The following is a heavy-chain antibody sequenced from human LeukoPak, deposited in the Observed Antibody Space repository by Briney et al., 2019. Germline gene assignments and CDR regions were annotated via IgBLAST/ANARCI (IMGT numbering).Heavy chain of an antibody. CDR3: ARAASEDHYYYYYMDV. CDR2: IIPIFGTA. J-gene: IGHJ6*03. Sequence: GASVKVSCKASGGTFSSYAISWVRQAPGQGLEWMGGIIPIFGTANYAQKFQGRVTITTDESTSTAYMELSSLRSEDTAVYYCARAASEDHYYYYYMDVWGKGTTVTVSS. V-gene: IGHV1-69*05. D-gene: IGHD2-21*01. CDR1: GGTFSSYA.